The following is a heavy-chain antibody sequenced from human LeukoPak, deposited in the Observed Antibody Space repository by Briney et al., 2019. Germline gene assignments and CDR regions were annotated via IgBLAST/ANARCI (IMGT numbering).Heavy chain of an antibody. V-gene: IGHV4-39*07. D-gene: IGHD3-10*01. Sequence: PSETLSLTCTVSGGSISSSSYYWGWIRQPPGKGLEWIGSIYYSGSTYYNPSLKSRVTISVDTSKNQFSLKLSSVTAADTAVYYCARGSKDGSGAPCFDYWGQGTLVTVSS. CDR3: ARGSKDGSGAPCFDY. CDR1: GGSISSSSYY. J-gene: IGHJ4*02. CDR2: IYYSGST.